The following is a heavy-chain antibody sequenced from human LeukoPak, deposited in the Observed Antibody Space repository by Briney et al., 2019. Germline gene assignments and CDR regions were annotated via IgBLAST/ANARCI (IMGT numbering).Heavy chain of an antibody. D-gene: IGHD6-13*01. CDR3: AKEDSSSWSPNTDAFDI. CDR2: IRYDGSNK. Sequence: PGGSLRLSCAASGFTFRRYGMHWVRQAPGKGLECVAFIRYDGSNKYYADSVKGRFTISRDNSKNTLYLQMNSLRAEDTAVYYCAKEDSSSWSPNTDAFDIWGQGTMVTVSS. V-gene: IGHV3-30*02. J-gene: IGHJ3*02. CDR1: GFTFRRYG.